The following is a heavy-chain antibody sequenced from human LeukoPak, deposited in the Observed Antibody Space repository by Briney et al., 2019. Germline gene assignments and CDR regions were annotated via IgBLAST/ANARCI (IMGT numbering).Heavy chain of an antibody. D-gene: IGHD3-10*01. CDR1: GFTFSGYA. CDR2: ISSIGDNT. J-gene: IGHJ4*02. Sequence: PGGSLRLSCSASGFTFSGYAMHWVRQAPGKGLEYVSAISSIGDNTYYADSVKGRFTISRDNSKNTLYLQMSSLRPEDTAVYYYVKIPGSYSIDYWGQGTLVTLSS. CDR3: VKIPGSYSIDY. V-gene: IGHV3-64D*06.